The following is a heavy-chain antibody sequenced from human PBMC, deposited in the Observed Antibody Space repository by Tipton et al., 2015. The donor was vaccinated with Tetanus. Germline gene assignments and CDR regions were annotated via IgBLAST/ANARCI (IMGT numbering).Heavy chain of an antibody. CDR3: ARERYIHYGMDV. CDR2: IYDSWSI. J-gene: IGHJ6*02. Sequence: TLSLTCIVSGGSISSGGYYWSWIRQHPGKGLEWIGYIYDSWSIYYNPSLKSRVSISIDTSKNQFSLKLSSVTAADTAVYYCARERYIHYGMDVWGQGTTVIVSS. CDR1: GGSISSGGYY. V-gene: IGHV4-31*03. D-gene: IGHD1-1*01.